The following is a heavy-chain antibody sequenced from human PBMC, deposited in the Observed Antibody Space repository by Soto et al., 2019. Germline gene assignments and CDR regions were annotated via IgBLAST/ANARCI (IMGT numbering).Heavy chain of an antibody. V-gene: IGHV1-18*04. CDR2: ISAYNGNT. J-gene: IGHJ6*02. Sequence: GASVKVSCKASGYTFTSYGISWVRQAPGLGLEWMGWISAYNGNTNYAQKLQGRVTMTTDTSTSTAYMELRSLRSDDTAVYYCARTIPGSFLYYYYGMDVWGQGTTVTVSS. CDR1: GYTFTSYG. CDR3: ARTIPGSFLYYYYGMDV. D-gene: IGHD2-15*01.